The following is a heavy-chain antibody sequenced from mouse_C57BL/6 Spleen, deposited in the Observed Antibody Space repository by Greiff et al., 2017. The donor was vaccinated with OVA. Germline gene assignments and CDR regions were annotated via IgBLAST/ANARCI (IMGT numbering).Heavy chain of an antibody. D-gene: IGHD4-1*01. CDR1: GFTFSDYG. J-gene: IGHJ3*01. Sequence: DVHLVESGGGLVKPGGSLKLSCAASGFTFSDYGMHWVRQAPEKGLEWVAYISSGSSTIYYADTVKGRFTISRDNAKNTLFLQMTSLRSEDTAMYYCASNWDVAWFAYWGQGTLVTVSA. CDR3: ASNWDVAWFAY. CDR2: ISSGSSTI. V-gene: IGHV5-17*01.